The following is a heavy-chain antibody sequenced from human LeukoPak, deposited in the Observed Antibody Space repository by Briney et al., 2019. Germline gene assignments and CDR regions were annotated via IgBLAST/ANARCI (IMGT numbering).Heavy chain of an antibody. Sequence: GRSLRLSCAASGFTFSNYGMHWVRQAPGKGLEWVAVISYDGSNKYYAGSVKGRFTISRDNSKNTLYLQMNSLRAEDTAVYYCAKDEHVSMVRGLIDYWGQGTLVTVSS. V-gene: IGHV3-30*18. D-gene: IGHD3-10*01. CDR3: AKDEHVSMVRGLIDY. J-gene: IGHJ4*02. CDR2: ISYDGSNK. CDR1: GFTFSNYG.